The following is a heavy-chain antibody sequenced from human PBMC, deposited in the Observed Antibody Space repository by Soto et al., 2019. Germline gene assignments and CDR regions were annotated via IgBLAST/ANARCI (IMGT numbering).Heavy chain of an antibody. J-gene: IGHJ4*02. D-gene: IGHD5-12*01. Sequence: QITLKEAGPTLVKPTQTLTLTCTFSGFSLSSSEVGVGWIRQPPGKALEFLTLIYWNGDTRYSPSLRSRLTITEDTSKNQVVLTMTNMDPVDTATYYCVHRHGYSGIYLSGFDYWGQGTLVTVSS. CDR1: GFSLSSSEVG. CDR3: VHRHGYSGIYLSGFDY. V-gene: IGHV2-5*01. CDR2: IYWNGDT.